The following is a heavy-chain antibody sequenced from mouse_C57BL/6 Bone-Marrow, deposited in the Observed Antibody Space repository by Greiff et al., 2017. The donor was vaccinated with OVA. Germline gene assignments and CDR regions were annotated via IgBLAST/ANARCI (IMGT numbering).Heavy chain of an antibody. Sequence: QVQLQQPGAELVRPGSSVKLSCKASGYTFTSYWMDWVKQRPGQGLEWIGNIYPSDSETHYNQKFKDKATLTVDKSSSTAYMQLSSLTSEDSAVYYCATTVPSLYWYFDVWGTGTTVTVSS. V-gene: IGHV1-61*01. CDR1: GYTFTSYW. D-gene: IGHD1-1*01. CDR3: ATTVPSLYWYFDV. CDR2: IYPSDSET. J-gene: IGHJ1*03.